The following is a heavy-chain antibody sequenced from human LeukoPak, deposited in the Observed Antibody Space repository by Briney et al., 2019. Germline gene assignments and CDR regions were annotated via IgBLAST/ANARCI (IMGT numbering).Heavy chain of an antibody. Sequence: GGSLRLSCAASGFTFSSYAMSWVRQAPGKGLEWVSAISGSGGSTYYADSVKGRFSISKDNAKNSLYLQMNSLRVEDTAVYYCATADVAVAGTPDYWGQGTLVTVSS. CDR3: ATADVAVAGTPDY. CDR2: ISGSGGST. CDR1: GFTFSSYA. V-gene: IGHV3-23*01. D-gene: IGHD6-19*01. J-gene: IGHJ4*02.